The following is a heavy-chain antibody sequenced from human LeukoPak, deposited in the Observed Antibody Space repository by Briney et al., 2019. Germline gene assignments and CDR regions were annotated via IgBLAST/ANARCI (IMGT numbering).Heavy chain of an antibody. Sequence: GGSLRLSCTVSGFTVSSNSMIWVRQAPGKGLEWVSFIYSYNTHYSDSVKGRFTISRDNSKNTLYLQMNSLRAEATALYYCSRRAGAYSHPYDYWGQGTLVTVSS. CDR3: SRRAGAYSHPYDY. CDR2: IYSYNT. V-gene: IGHV3-53*05. J-gene: IGHJ4*02. D-gene: IGHD2-15*01. CDR1: GFTVSSNS.